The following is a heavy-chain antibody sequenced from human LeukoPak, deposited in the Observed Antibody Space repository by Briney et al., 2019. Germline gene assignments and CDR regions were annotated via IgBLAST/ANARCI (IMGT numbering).Heavy chain of an antibody. CDR1: GFTFSSYW. D-gene: IGHD2-2*01. J-gene: IGHJ4*02. V-gene: IGHV3-7*01. CDR2: IKHDGSVQ. Sequence: GGSLRLSCAASGFTFSSYWMSWVRQAPGKGLEWVANIKHDGSVQYCVDSVKGRFTISRDNAKNSLYLQMNSLRAEDTAVYYCARGVRYCSSTSCSNPLDYWGQGTLVTVSS. CDR3: ARGVRYCSSTSCSNPLDY.